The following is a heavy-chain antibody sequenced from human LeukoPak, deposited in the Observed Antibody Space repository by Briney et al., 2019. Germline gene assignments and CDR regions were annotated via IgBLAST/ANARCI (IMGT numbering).Heavy chain of an antibody. CDR2: LYYSGSI. V-gene: IGHV4-39*01. J-gene: IGHJ6*03. CDR3: ARPSGGLGYNYYMDV. Sequence: SETLSLTCIVSRGSIRTSNYYWGFIRQSPGKGLEWIGSLYYSGSIYYNPSLRSRLTISVDTSKNQFSLNLRSVTAADTGVYYCARPSGGLGYNYYMDVWGKGTTVTVSS. CDR1: RGSIRTSNYY. D-gene: IGHD3-10*01.